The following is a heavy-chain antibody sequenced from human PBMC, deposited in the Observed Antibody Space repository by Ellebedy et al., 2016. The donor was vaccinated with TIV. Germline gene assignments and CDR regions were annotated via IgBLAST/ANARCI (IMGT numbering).Heavy chain of an antibody. Sequence: PGGSLRLSCVASGFTFSSYGMHWVRQAPGKGPEWVAIISYAGTDKDYADSVKVRLTISRDKSQNTLYLQMNSLRAEDSAVYYCTKDKGTGGSCHDYWGQGTLVTVSS. J-gene: IGHJ4*02. CDR3: TKDKGTGGSCHDY. CDR1: GFTFSSYG. D-gene: IGHD2-15*01. CDR2: ISYAGTDK. V-gene: IGHV3-30*18.